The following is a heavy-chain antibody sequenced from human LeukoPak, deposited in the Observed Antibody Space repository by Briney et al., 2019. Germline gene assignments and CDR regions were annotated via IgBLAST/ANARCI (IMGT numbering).Heavy chain of an antibody. CDR2: IYTSGST. D-gene: IGHD3-22*01. J-gene: IGHJ3*02. V-gene: IGHV4-4*07. Sequence: SETLSLTCTVSGGSISSYYWSWIRQPAGKGLEWIGRIYTSGSTNYNPSLKSRVTMSVDTSKNQFSLKLSSVTAADTAVYYCAREDVGYYESSGYYYAESAFDIWGQGTMVTVSS. CDR3: AREDVGYYESSGYYYAESAFDI. CDR1: GGSISSYY.